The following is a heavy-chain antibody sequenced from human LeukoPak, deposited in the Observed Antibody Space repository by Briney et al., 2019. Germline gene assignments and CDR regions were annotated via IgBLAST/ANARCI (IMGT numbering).Heavy chain of an antibody. CDR1: GYTFTGYY. V-gene: IGHV1-2*06. CDR3: ASQYYYDSSGYYYPY. D-gene: IGHD3-22*01. Sequence: ASVKVSCKASGYTFTGYYMHWVRQAPGQGLEWIGRINPNSGGTNYAQKFQVRVTITRDTSISTAYMELSRLRSDDTAVYYCASQYYYDSSGYYYPYWGQGTLVTVSS. J-gene: IGHJ4*02. CDR2: INPNSGGT.